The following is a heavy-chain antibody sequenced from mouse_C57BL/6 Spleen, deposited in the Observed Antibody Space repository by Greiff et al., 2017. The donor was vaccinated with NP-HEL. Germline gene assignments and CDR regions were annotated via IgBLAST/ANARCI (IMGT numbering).Heavy chain of an antibody. D-gene: IGHD2-4*01. Sequence: VKLQQPGTELVKPGASVKLSCKASGYTFTNYWMHWVKQRPGQGLEWIGNINPSNGGTNYNEKFKSKATLTVDKSSSTAYMQLSSLTSEDSAVYYCARSGLRQAGDYWGQGTTLSVSS. V-gene: IGHV1-53*01. CDR1: GYTFTNYW. CDR3: ARSGLRQAGDY. J-gene: IGHJ2*01. CDR2: INPSNGGT.